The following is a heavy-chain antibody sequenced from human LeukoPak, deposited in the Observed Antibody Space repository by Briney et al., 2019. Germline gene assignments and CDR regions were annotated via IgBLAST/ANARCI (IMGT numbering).Heavy chain of an antibody. CDR1: RHTFTGYY. Sequence: ASVKVSCKASRHTFTGYYIHWVRQAAGQGLEWMGWINPNSDGTSYAQKFQGRVTMTRDTSISAAYMELSRLRSDDTAVYYCARGAYGDFGDYWGQGTLVTVSS. V-gene: IGHV1-2*02. J-gene: IGHJ4*02. CDR3: ARGAYGDFGDY. D-gene: IGHD4-17*01. CDR2: INPNSDGT.